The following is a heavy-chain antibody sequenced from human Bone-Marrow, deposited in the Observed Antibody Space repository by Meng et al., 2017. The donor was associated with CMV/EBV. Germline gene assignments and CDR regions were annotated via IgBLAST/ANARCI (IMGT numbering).Heavy chain of an antibody. CDR1: GFTFDDYA. D-gene: IGHD3-22*01. CDR3: AKDYVIVGNDAFDI. Sequence: SLKISCAASGFTFDDYAMHWVRQAPGKGLEWVSGISWNSGSIGYADSVKGRFTISRDNAKNSLYLQMNSLRAEDTALYYCAKDYVIVGNDAFDIWGQGTMVTVS. J-gene: IGHJ3*02. V-gene: IGHV3-9*01. CDR2: ISWNSGSI.